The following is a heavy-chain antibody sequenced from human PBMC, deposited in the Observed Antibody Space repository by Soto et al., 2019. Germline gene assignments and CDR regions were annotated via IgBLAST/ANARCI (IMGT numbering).Heavy chain of an antibody. V-gene: IGHV4-59*01. CDR1: GGSIRSYY. D-gene: IGHD4-4*01. Sequence: SETLSLTCTVSGGSIRSYYWSWIPQPPGKGLEWIGYIYYSGSTDYNPSLKSRVTISVDTSKNQFSLKLSSVTAADTAVYYCARGGMRGMTTVTYWGQGTLVTVSS. CDR3: ARGGMRGMTTVTY. CDR2: IYYSGST. J-gene: IGHJ4*02.